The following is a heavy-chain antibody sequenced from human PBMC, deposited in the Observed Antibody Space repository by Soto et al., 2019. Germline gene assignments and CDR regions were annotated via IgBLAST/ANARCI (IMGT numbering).Heavy chain of an antibody. J-gene: IGHJ3*01. CDR1: GGTFSRYA. V-gene: IGHV1-69*01. Sequence: LVTVSCKTSGGTFSRYAIIWVRQAPGQGLEWMGGIIPIFGTANYAQKFQGRVTITADESTSTAYMELSSLRSEDTAVYYCASPPSPRGYGYGDHPPAFDFWGQGTMDTVS. D-gene: IGHD5-18*01. CDR2: IIPIFGTA. CDR3: ASPPSPRGYGYGDHPPAFDF.